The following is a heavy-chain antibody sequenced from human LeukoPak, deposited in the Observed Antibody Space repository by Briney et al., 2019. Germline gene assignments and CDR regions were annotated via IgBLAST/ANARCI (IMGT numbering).Heavy chain of an antibody. J-gene: IGHJ6*02. CDR1: GYTFTTYG. D-gene: IGHD3-22*01. CDR2: ISAYNGNT. Sequence: ASVKVSCKSSGYTFTTYGISWVRQAPGQGLEWMGWISAYNGNTNYAQKVQDRVTMTTDTSTTTAYMELRSLRSDDTAVYYCVRRKTYYYDSSASYYGLDVWGQGTTVTVSS. CDR3: VRRKTYYYDSSASYYGLDV. V-gene: IGHV1-18*04.